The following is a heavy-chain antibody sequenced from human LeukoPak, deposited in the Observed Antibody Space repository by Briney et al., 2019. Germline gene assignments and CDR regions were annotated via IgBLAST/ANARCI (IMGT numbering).Heavy chain of an antibody. CDR3: AKSMIVVVISPLDY. CDR1: GFTFNNYA. J-gene: IGHJ4*02. V-gene: IGHV3-23*01. D-gene: IGHD3-22*01. Sequence: GGSLRLSCAASGFTFNNYAISWVRQAPGKGLEWVSAISGRGGTTLYADSVKGRFTISRDNSKNTVYLQMNSLRAEDTAVYYCAKSMIVVVISPLDYWGQGTLVTVSS. CDR2: ISGRGGTT.